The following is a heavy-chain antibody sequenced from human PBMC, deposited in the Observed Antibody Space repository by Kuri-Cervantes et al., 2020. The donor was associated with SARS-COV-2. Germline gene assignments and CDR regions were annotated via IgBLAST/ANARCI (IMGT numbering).Heavy chain of an antibody. CDR1: GFTFSSYW. CDR2: INSDGSST. CDR3: ARAASEETMSSGWYDY. Sequence: LSLTCAASGFTFSSYWMHWVRQAPGKGLVWVSRINSDGSSTSYADSVKGRFTISRDNAKNSLYLQMNSLRAEDTAVYYCARAASEETMSSGWYDYWGQGTLVTVSS. V-gene: IGHV3-74*01. D-gene: IGHD6-19*01. J-gene: IGHJ4*02.